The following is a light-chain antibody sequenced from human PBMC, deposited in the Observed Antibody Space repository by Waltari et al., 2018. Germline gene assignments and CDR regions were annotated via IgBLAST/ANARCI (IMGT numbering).Light chain of an antibody. CDR3: QQYQSYWM. CDR1: QTVYDY. CDR2: KAS. V-gene: IGKV1-5*03. Sequence: IPMTQSPSTLSAYVGDRVIITCRASQTVYDYLAWYQQKPGKAPQLLISKASTLEGGVPSRFSGSGYGTEFTLTISSLQPDDLATYYCQQYQSYWMFGQGTKVEIK. J-gene: IGKJ1*01.